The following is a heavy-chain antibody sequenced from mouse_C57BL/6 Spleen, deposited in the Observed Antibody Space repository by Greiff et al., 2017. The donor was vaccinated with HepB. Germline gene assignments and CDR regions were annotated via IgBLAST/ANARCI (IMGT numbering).Heavy chain of an antibody. CDR1: GFTFSGYG. V-gene: IGHV5-17*01. D-gene: IGHD2-2*01. CDR3: ASYGYDEGFYAMDY. CDR2: ISSGSSTI. J-gene: IGHJ4*01. Sequence: EVHLVESGGGLVKPGGSLKLSCAASGFTFSGYGMHWVRQAPEKGLEWVAYISSGSSTIYYADTVKGRITISSDNAKNTLFLQMTSLRSEDTAMYYCASYGYDEGFYAMDYWGQGTSVTVSS.